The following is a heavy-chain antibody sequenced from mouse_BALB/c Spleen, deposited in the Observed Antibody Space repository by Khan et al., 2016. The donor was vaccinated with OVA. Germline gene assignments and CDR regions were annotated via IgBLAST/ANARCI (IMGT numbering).Heavy chain of an antibody. J-gene: IGHJ2*01. D-gene: IGHD2-3*01. CDR1: GYSITSGYS. V-gene: IGHV3-1*02. CDR3: AGRGDGPLVDY. CDR2: IHYSGST. Sequence: EVQLQESGPDLVKPSQSLSLTCTVTGYSITSGYSWHWIRQFPGTKLEWMGYIHYSGSTNYNPSPKSRISITRDTSKNQFFLQLNSVTTECTATYCCAGRGDGPLVDYWGHGTTHTVSS.